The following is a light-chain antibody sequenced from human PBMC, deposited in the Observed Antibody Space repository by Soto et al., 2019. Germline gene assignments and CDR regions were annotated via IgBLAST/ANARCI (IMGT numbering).Light chain of an antibody. CDR1: SSNIGGNP. CDR3: ASWDDSLDGYV. V-gene: IGLV1-44*01. CDR2: SKN. J-gene: IGLJ1*01. Sequence: QSVLTQPSSASGTPGQRVTIYCSGSSSNIGGNPVNWYQQLPGTAPKLLIYSKNQRPSGVPDRFSGSKSGTSASLAISGLQSDDEADYYCASWDDSLDGYVFGTGTKLTVL.